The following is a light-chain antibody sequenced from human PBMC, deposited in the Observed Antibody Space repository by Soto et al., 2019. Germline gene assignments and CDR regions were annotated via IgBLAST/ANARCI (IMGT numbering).Light chain of an antibody. Sequence: QSVLTQPPSVSGAPGQRITISCTGSRSNIGARYDVHWYRQLPGAAPKLLLFGDNNRPSGVPDRFSGSKSGTSASLAITGLQADDEADYCCQSYDSSLNRVFGTGTKLTVL. V-gene: IGLV1-40*01. CDR3: QSYDSSLNRV. CDR1: RSNIGARYD. CDR2: GDN. J-gene: IGLJ1*01.